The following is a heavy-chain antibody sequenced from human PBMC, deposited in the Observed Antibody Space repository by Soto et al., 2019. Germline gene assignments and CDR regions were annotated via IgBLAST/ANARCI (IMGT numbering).Heavy chain of an antibody. Sequence: QVQLVESGGGVVQPGRSLRLSCAASGFTFSSYGMHWVRQAPGKGLEWVAVISYDGSNKYYADSVKGRFTISRDNSKNTLYLQMNSLRAEDTAVYYCAKWPEGTSIGWGQGTLVTVSS. V-gene: IGHV3-30*18. CDR1: GFTFSSYG. CDR2: ISYDGSNK. D-gene: IGHD1-1*01. CDR3: AKWPEGTSIG. J-gene: IGHJ4*02.